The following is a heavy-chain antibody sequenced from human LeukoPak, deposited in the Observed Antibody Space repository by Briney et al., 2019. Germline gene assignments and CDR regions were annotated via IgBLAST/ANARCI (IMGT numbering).Heavy chain of an antibody. CDR2: ISGSGGST. Sequence: GGSLRLSCAASGLTFSSYGTSWVRQAPGKGLEWVSAISGSGGSTYYADSVKGRFTISRDNSKNTLYLQMNSLRAEDTAVYYCAKVRFGVTARYYFDYWGQGTLVTVSS. V-gene: IGHV3-23*01. J-gene: IGHJ4*02. CDR3: AKVRFGVTARYYFDY. D-gene: IGHD3-10*01. CDR1: GLTFSSYG.